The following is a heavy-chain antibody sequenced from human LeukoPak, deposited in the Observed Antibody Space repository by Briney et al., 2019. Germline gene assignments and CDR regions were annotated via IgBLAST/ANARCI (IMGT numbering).Heavy chain of an antibody. J-gene: IGHJ6*02. D-gene: IGHD6-19*01. CDR1: GFTFSSYW. CDR3: ARLGQSSRQWLAYYYYYGMDV. CDR2: IKQDGSEK. V-gene: IGHV3-7*01. Sequence: GGSLRLSCAASGFTFSSYWMSWVRQAPGKGLEWVANIKQDGSEKYYVDSVKGRFTISRDNAKNSLYLQMNSLRAEDTAVYYCARLGQSSRQWLAYYYYYGMDVWGQGTTVTVSS.